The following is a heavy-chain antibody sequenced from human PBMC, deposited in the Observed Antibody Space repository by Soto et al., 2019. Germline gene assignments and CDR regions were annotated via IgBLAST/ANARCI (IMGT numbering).Heavy chain of an antibody. CDR2: INHSGST. J-gene: IGHJ6*02. D-gene: IGHD6-6*01. V-gene: IGHV4-34*01. Sequence: SETLSLTCAVYGGSFSGYYWSWIRQPPGKGLEWIGEINHSGSTNYNPSLKSRVTISVDTSKNQFSLKLSSVTAADTAVYYCARGGRAARGVTTNYYYYYGMDVWGQGTTVTVSS. CDR1: GGSFSGYY. CDR3: ARGGRAARGVTTNYYYYYGMDV.